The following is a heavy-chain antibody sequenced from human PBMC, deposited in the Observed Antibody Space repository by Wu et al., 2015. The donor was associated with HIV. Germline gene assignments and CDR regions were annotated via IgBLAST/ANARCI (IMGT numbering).Heavy chain of an antibody. CDR2: IIPIFGTA. CDR3: AATGIAVAGTYYYYYYMDV. V-gene: IGHV1-69*12. D-gene: IGHD6-19*01. J-gene: IGHJ6*03. CDR1: STFSSYA. Sequence: QVQLVQSGAEVKKPGSSVKGLLQGFWSTFSSYAISWVRQAPGQGLEWMGGIIPIFGTANCAQKFQGRVTITADESTSTAYMELSSLRSEDTAVYYCAATGIAVAGTYYYYYYMDVWGKGTTVTVSS.